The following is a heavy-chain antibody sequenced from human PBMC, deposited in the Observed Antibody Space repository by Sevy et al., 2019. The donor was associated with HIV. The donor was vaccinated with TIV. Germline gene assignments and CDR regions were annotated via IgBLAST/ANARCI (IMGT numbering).Heavy chain of an antibody. CDR2: IYYSGST. CDR3: ARQWTAMGTPYYFDY. V-gene: IGHV4-39*01. D-gene: IGHD5-18*01. Sequence: SETLSLTCTVSGGSISSSRYYWGWIRQPPGKGLEWIGSIYYSGSTYYNSSLKRRVTISVDTSKNQFSLKLSSVTAADTAVYYCARQWTAMGTPYYFDYWGQGTLVTVSS. CDR1: GGSISSSRYY. J-gene: IGHJ4*02.